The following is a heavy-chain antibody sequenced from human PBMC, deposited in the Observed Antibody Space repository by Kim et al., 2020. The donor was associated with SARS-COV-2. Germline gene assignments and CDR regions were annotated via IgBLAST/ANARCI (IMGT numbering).Heavy chain of an antibody. D-gene: IGHD5-18*01. CDR1: GFTFSNYG. V-gene: IGHV3-30*18. Sequence: VGSLRLSCAASGFTFSNYGMHWVRQAPGKGLEWVAVISYDGSNKYYADSVKGRFTISRDNSKNTLYLQMNSLRAEDTAVYYCAKDPQRGYSYGWSYYYYG. J-gene: IGHJ6*01. CDR2: ISYDGSNK. CDR3: AKDPQRGYSYGWSYYYYG.